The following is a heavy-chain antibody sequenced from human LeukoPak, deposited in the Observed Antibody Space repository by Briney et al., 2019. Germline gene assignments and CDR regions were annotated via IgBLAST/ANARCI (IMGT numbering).Heavy chain of an antibody. CDR3: ARGRGVYDRAFDY. Sequence: SVKVSCKASGGTFSSYAISCVRQAPGQGLEWMGGIIPIFGTANYAQKFQGRVTITTDESTSTAYMELSSLRSEDTAVYYCARGRGVYDRAFDYSGQGTLVTVSS. V-gene: IGHV1-69*05. J-gene: IGHJ4*02. D-gene: IGHD5/OR15-5a*01. CDR2: IIPIFGTA. CDR1: GGTFSSYA.